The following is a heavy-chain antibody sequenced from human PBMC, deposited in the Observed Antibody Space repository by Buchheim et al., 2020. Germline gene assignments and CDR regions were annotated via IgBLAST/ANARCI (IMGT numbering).Heavy chain of an antibody. D-gene: IGHD5-12*01. J-gene: IGHJ6*02. CDR3: ARGALGTVATSSRPFHYYGVDV. CDR2: ISYVGDSK. CDR1: GFTFSTYT. V-gene: IGHV3-30*01. Sequence: QVHLVESGGGVVQPGRSLRVSCAASGFTFSTYTMHWVRQAPGKGLEWVAIISYVGDSKYYADSVKGRFTISRDNSMNTLYLQMNSLRVEDTAVYYCARGALGTVATSSRPFHYYGVDVWGQGTT.